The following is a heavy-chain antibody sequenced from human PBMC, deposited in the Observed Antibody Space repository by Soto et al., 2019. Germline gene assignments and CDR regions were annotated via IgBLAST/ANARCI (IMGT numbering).Heavy chain of an antibody. D-gene: IGHD3-10*01. J-gene: IGHJ4*02. CDR1: GGSISSGGYY. CDR3: ARRHRLDIDAYY. V-gene: IGHV4-61*08. Sequence: SETLSLTCTVSGGSISSGGYYWSWIRQHPGKGLEWIGYIYYSGSTNYNPSLKSRVTISVDTSKNQFSLKLSSVTAADTAVYFCARRHRLDIDAYYWGQGILVTVSS. CDR2: IYYSGST.